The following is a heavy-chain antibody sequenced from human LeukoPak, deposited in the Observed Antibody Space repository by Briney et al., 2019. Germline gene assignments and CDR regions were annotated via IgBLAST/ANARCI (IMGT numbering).Heavy chain of an antibody. Sequence: GGSLRLSCAASGFTFSSYAMSWGRQAPGKGLEWVSPISGSGVSTYYADSVKRPFTISRDNSNNTLYLQMNSLRAEDTAVYYCAKDAALLYYFDYWGQRTLVTVSS. V-gene: IGHV3-23*01. J-gene: IGHJ4*02. CDR1: GFTFSSYA. CDR2: ISGSGVST. D-gene: IGHD2/OR15-2a*01. CDR3: AKDAALLYYFDY.